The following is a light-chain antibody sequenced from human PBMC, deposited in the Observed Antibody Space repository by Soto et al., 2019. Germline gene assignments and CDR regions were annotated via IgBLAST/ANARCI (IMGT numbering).Light chain of an antibody. J-gene: IGKJ5*01. Sequence: EVVLTQSPATLSLSPGQRATLSCRASQSVSSHLAWYQQKPGQPPRLLIYDASNSATGIPARFSGSGSGTDFTLTITSLQPEDFAVYSCQQRSNWPPETTFGQGTRLEIK. CDR2: DAS. CDR1: QSVSSH. V-gene: IGKV3-11*01. CDR3: QQRSNWPPETT.